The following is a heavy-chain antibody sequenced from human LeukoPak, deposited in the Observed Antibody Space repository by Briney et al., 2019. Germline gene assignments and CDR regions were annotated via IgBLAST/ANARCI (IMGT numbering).Heavy chain of an antibody. CDR2: IYPGDSDT. CDR1: GYSFTSYW. CDR3: ARLYYGSGSPGTLNY. D-gene: IGHD3-10*01. Sequence: GESLKISCKGSGYSFTSYWIGWVRQMPGKGLEWMGMIYPGDSDTRYSPSFQGQVTISADKSISTAYLQWSSLKASDTAMYYCARLYYGSGSPGTLNYWGQGTLVTVSS. V-gene: IGHV5-51*01. J-gene: IGHJ4*02.